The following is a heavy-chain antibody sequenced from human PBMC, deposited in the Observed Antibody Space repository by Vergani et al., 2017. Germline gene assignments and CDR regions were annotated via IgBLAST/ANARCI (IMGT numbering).Heavy chain of an antibody. V-gene: IGHV4-61*02. D-gene: IGHD1-14*01. CDR2: IYKSGRT. CDR3: ARDRXTVVRNQYYGMDV. J-gene: IGHJ6*02. Sequence: QMQLQESGPGLLKPSQTLCLTCSVSGGFIDGVSSYWTWIRQPAGKGLEWIGRIYKSGRTNYNPSLQSRVTISLDTSKNQFSLYLTSVTAADTGVYFCARDRXTVVRNQYYGMDVWGQGTTVIVSS. CDR1: GGFIDGVSSY.